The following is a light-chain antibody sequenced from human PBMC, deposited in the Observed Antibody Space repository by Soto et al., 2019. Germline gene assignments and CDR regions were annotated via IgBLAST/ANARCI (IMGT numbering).Light chain of an antibody. CDR3: QERSDWPRGVS. CDR1: QTVTSY. V-gene: IGKV3-11*01. Sequence: EIVLTQSPATLSLSPGERATLSCRASQTVTSYLAWYQQKPGQAPRLLISDASDRATGVPVRFSAGGSGTDFTLTSSSLEPDDSAVKYWQERSDWPRGVSFGPGTKVEIK. J-gene: IGKJ3*01. CDR2: DAS.